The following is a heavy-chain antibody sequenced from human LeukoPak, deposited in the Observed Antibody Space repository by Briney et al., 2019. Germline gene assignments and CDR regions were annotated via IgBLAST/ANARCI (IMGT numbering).Heavy chain of an antibody. D-gene: IGHD2/OR15-2a*01. CDR2: ISYDGRNK. Sequence: GGSLRLSCAASGFTFSSYGMHWVRQAPGKGLEWVAVISYDGRNKYYADSVKGRFTVSRDNSENTLYLQMNSLRAEDTAVYYCARVLFHSLAVFDYWGQGTLVIVSS. J-gene: IGHJ4*02. CDR3: ARVLFHSLAVFDY. CDR1: GFTFSSYG. V-gene: IGHV3-30*03.